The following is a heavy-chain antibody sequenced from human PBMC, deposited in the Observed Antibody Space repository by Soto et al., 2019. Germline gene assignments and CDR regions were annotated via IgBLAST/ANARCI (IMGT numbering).Heavy chain of an antibody. CDR1: GFTFSSYG. Sequence: QVQLVESGGGVVQPGRSLRLSCAASGFTFSSYGMHWVRQAPGKGLEWVAVIWYDGSNKYYADSVKGRFTISRDNSKNTLYLQMNSLRAEDTAVYYCARDQGQQLFPSKSRTRGMDVWGQGTTVTVSS. J-gene: IGHJ6*02. V-gene: IGHV3-33*01. CDR3: ARDQGQQLFPSKSRTRGMDV. D-gene: IGHD6-13*01. CDR2: IWYDGSNK.